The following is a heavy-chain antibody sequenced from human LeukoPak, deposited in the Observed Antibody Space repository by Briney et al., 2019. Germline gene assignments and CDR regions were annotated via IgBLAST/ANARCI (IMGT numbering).Heavy chain of an antibody. V-gene: IGHV3-23*01. J-gene: IGHJ3*02. CDR1: GSTFSSYA. CDR3: AKDRVAFGGADAFDM. CDR2: ISGSGGST. D-gene: IGHD3-16*01. Sequence: PGGSLRLSCAASGSTFSSYAMSWVRQAPGRGLEWVSGISGSGGSTSYADSVKGRFTISRDNSKNTLYLQMNSLRAEDAAVYYCAKDRVAFGGADAFDMWGQGTMVTVSS.